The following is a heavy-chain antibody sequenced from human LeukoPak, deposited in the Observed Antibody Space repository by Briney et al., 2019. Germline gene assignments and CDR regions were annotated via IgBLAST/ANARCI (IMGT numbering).Heavy chain of an antibody. CDR1: GFTFSDYY. J-gene: IGHJ4*02. V-gene: IGHV3-11*01. Sequence: GGSLRLSCAASGFTFSDYYMSWIRQAPGKGLEWVSYISSSGRTIHYADSVKGRFTISRDNAKNSLYLQMNSLRAEDTAVYYCARDPLQLWSFDCWGQGTLVTVSS. CDR2: ISSSGRTI. D-gene: IGHD5-18*01. CDR3: ARDPLQLWSFDC.